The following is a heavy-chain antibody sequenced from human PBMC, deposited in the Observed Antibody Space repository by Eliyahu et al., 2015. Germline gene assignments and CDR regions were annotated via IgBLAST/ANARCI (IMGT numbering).Heavy chain of an antibody. J-gene: IGHJ3*02. V-gene: IGHV4-30-4*01. CDR1: GGSISRGDYY. CDR3: AREAVATIRSHAFDI. D-gene: IGHD5-12*01. Sequence: QVQLQESGPGLVKPSQTLSLTCTVXGGSISRGDYYWSWIRQPPGKGLEWIGYIYYSGSTYYNPSLKSRVTISVDTSKNQFSLKLSSVTAAHTAVYYCAREAVATIRSHAFDIWGQGTMVTVSS. CDR2: IYYSGST.